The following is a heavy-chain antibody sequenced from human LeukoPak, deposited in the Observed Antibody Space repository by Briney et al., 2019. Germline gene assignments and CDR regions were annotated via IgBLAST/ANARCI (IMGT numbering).Heavy chain of an antibody. Sequence: SETLSLTCTVSGGSISSYYWSWIRQPAGKGLEWIGRIYTSGSTNYNPSLKSRVTMSVDTSKNQFSLKLSSVTAADTAVYYCARALGYAAAAGTSYYYYGMDVWGQGTTVTVSS. CDR3: ARALGYAAAAGTSYYYYGMDV. CDR1: GGSISSYY. V-gene: IGHV4-4*07. D-gene: IGHD6-13*01. CDR2: IYTSGST. J-gene: IGHJ6*02.